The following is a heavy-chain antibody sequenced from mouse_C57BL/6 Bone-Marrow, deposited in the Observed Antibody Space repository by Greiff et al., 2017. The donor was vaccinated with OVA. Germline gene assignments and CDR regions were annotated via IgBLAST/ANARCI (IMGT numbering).Heavy chain of an antibody. V-gene: IGHV1-59*01. CDR2: IDPSDSYT. J-gene: IGHJ2*01. CDR3: ARYYGSL. Sequence: QVQLQQPGAELVRPGTSVKLSCKASGYTFTSYWMHWVKQRPGQGLEWIGVIDPSDSYTNYNQKFKGKATLTVDTSSSTAYMQLSSLTSEDSAVYYCARYYGSLWGQGTTLTVSS. D-gene: IGHD1-1*01. CDR1: GYTFTSYW.